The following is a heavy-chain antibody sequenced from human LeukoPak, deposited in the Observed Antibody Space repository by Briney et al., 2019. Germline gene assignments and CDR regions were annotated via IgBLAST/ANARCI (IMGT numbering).Heavy chain of an antibody. CDR2: ISSSSTYI. D-gene: IGHD5-12*01. Sequence: GGSLRLSCAGSGFTISTFGMNWVRQAPGRGLEWVSSISSSSTYIYYADSLQGRFTISRDNAKNSLSLQMNSLRVEDTAVYYCVRDRSGGSGYAGDAFDIWGQGTVVTVSS. V-gene: IGHV3-21*01. CDR1: GFTISTFG. CDR3: VRDRSGGSGYAGDAFDI. J-gene: IGHJ3*02.